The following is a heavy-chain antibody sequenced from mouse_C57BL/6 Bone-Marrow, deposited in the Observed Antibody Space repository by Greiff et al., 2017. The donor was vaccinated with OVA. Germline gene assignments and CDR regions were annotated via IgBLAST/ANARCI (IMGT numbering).Heavy chain of an antibody. CDR3: ARRRGLAEGYFDV. V-gene: IGHV5-12*01. CDR2: ISNGGGST. Sequence: EVKLVESGGGLVQPGGSLKLSCAASGFTFSDYYMYWVRQTPEKRLEWVAYISNGGGSTYYPDTVKGRFTIPRDNATNTLYLQMSRLKSEDTAMYYCARRRGLAEGYFDVWGTGTTVTVSS. J-gene: IGHJ1*03. D-gene: IGHD2-4*01. CDR1: GFTFSDYY.